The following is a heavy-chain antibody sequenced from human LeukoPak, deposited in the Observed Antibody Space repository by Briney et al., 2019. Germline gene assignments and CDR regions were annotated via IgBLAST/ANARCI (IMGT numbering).Heavy chain of an antibody. D-gene: IGHD1-26*01. V-gene: IGHV3-48*03. J-gene: IGHJ4*02. CDR2: ISSSGSTI. CDR1: GFTFSSYE. Sequence: PGGSLRLSCAASGFTFSSYEMNWVRQAPGKGLEWVSYISSSGSTIYYADSVKGRFTISRDNAKNSLYLQMNSLRAEDTAVYYCAKDPGEWELHRDGYWGQGALVTVSS. CDR3: AKDPGEWELHRDGY.